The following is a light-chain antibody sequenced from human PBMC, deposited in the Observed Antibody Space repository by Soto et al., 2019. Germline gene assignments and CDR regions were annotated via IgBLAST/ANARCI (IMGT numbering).Light chain of an antibody. CDR1: TSNIGNNY. V-gene: IGLV1-51*01. J-gene: IGLJ3*02. CDR3: GTWDSSLSAGV. Sequence: QSVLTQPPSVSAAPGQRVTISCSGSTSNIGNNYVSWYQQFPVTAPKLLIYDNDKRPSGIPDRFSGSNSGTSATRGITGLQTGDEADYYCGTWDSSLSAGVFGGGTKLTVL. CDR2: DND.